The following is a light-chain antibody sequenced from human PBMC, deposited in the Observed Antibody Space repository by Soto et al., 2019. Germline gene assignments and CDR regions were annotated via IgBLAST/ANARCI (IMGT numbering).Light chain of an antibody. CDR3: SSYTGSSTYV. CDR1: SSDVGGYNY. CDR2: DVS. J-gene: IGLJ1*01. V-gene: IGLV2-14*01. Sequence: QSALTQPASVSGSPGQSITISCTGTSSDVGGYNYVSWYQQHPGKAPKLMIYDVSNRPSGVSNRFSSSKSGNTASLTISGLQAEDEADYYCSSYTGSSTYVSGTGTKLTVL.